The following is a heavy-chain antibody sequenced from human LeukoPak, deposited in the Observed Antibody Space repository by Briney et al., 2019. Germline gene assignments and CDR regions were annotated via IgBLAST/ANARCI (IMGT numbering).Heavy chain of an antibody. D-gene: IGHD3-10*01. V-gene: IGHV4-59*01. CDR1: GGSISSYY. CDR3: ALNYYGSGGTFDY. Sequence: SETLSLTCTVSGGSISSYYWSWIRQPPGKVLEWIGYIYYSGSTNYNPSLKSRVTISVDTSKNQFSLKLSSVTAADTAVYYCALNYYGSGGTFDYWGQGTLVTVSS. CDR2: IYYSGST. J-gene: IGHJ4*02.